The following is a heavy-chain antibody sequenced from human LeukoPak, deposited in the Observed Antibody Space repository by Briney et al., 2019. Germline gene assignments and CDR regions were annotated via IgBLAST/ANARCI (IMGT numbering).Heavy chain of an antibody. V-gene: IGHV3-48*03. CDR2: ISPSGPTI. CDR1: GFTFSSYQ. J-gene: IGHJ4*02. CDR3: AREGSYYFDC. Sequence: GGSLRLSYAASGFTFSSYQMHWVRQAPGKGLEWVSYISPSGPTIYYADSVKGRFTISRDNAKNSLYLQMNSLRAEDTAVYYCAREGSYYFDCWGQGTLVTVSS.